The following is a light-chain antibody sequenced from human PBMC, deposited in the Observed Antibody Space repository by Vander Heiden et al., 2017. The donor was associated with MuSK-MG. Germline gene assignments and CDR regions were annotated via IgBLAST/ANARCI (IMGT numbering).Light chain of an antibody. V-gene: IGKV1-17*01. Sequence: DIQMTQSPSSLSASVGDRVTITCRASQFIRNDVAWYQQKAGKAPKRLIYAASSLQSGVPSRFRGSGFATEFTLRISSLQSEDFATYYCRRHHTLGLTFGGGTRVEIK. CDR3: RRHHTLGLT. J-gene: IGKJ4*01. CDR1: QFIRND. CDR2: AAS.